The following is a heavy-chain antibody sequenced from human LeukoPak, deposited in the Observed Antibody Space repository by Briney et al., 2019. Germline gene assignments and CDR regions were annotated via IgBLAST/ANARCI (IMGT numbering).Heavy chain of an antibody. CDR3: ARGTGGAAAADFDP. Sequence: SETLSLTCTVSGGSISSDGYYWSWIRQHPGKGLEWIGAIYYTGSTYYNPSLKSRATISVDTSKNHFSLKLTSVTATDTAVDYCARGTGGAAAADFDPWGQGTLVTVSS. J-gene: IGHJ5*02. V-gene: IGHV4-31*03. CDR2: IYYTGST. D-gene: IGHD6-13*01. CDR1: GGSISSDGYY.